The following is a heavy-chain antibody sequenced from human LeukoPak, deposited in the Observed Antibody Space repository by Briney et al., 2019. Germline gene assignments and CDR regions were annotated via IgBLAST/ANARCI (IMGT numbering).Heavy chain of an antibody. Sequence: GGSLRLSCAASGFTFSSYWMSWVRQAPGKGLEWVANIKQDGSEKYYVDSVKGRFTISRDNAKNSLYLQMNSLRAEDTAVYYCARDMGNYDILTGYSLDDAFDIWGQGTMVTVSS. CDR3: ARDMGNYDILTGYSLDDAFDI. J-gene: IGHJ3*02. V-gene: IGHV3-7*01. CDR1: GFTFSSYW. CDR2: IKQDGSEK. D-gene: IGHD3-9*01.